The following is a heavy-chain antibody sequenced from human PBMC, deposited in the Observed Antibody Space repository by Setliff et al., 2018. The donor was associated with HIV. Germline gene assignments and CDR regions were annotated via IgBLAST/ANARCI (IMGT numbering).Heavy chain of an antibody. J-gene: IGHJ6*03. Sequence: SETLSLTCTVSGASISSGGYYWGWIRQHPGKGLEWIGYIYYSGSTYYNPSLKSRVTISVDTSKNQFSLKLSSVTAADTAVYYCASVPKERSASYYYYYYMDVWGKGTTVTVSS. CDR1: GASISSGGYY. CDR2: IYYSGST. V-gene: IGHV4-31*03. D-gene: IGHD2-2*01. CDR3: ASVPKERSASYYYYYYMDV.